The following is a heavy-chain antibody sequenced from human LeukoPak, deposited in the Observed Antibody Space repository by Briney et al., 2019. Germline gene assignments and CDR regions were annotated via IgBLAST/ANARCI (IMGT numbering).Heavy chain of an antibody. CDR2: IYYSGST. D-gene: IGHD6-13*01. V-gene: IGHV4-39*07. J-gene: IGHJ4*02. CDR1: GGSISSSSYY. Sequence: SETLSLTCTVSGGSISSSSYYWGWIRQPPGKGLEWIGSIYYSGSTYYNPSLKSRVTISVDTSKNQFSLKLSSVTAADTAVYYCARTNPGYSSSWYFDSWGQGTLVTVSS. CDR3: ARTNPGYSSSWYFDS.